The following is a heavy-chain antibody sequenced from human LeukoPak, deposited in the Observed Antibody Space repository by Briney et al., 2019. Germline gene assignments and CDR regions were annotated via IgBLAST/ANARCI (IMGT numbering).Heavy chain of an antibody. CDR2: IYHSGST. D-gene: IGHD4-17*01. CDR1: GGSISTSTW. CDR3: ARQATTVTYNNWFDP. J-gene: IGHJ5*02. V-gene: IGHV4-4*02. Sequence: SGTLSLTCAVSGGSISTSTWWSWVRQPPGKGLEWIGEIYHSGSTNYNPSLKSRVTVSLDKSKNQFSLKLSSVTAADTAVYYCARQATTVTYNNWFDPWGQGTLVTVSS.